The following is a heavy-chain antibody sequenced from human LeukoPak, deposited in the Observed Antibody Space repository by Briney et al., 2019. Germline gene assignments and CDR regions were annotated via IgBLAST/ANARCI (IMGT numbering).Heavy chain of an antibody. CDR1: GFTFSSYG. V-gene: IGHV3-23*01. CDR2: ISGSGGST. D-gene: IGHD2-15*01. J-gene: IGHJ4*02. Sequence: GGSLRLSCAASGFTFSSYGMSWVRQAPGKGLEWVSAISGSGGSTYYADSVKGRFTISRDNSKNTLYLQMNSLRAEDTAVYYCAKSGGYCSGGSCYSSYYFDYWGQGTLVTVSS. CDR3: AKSGGYCSGGSCYSSYYFDY.